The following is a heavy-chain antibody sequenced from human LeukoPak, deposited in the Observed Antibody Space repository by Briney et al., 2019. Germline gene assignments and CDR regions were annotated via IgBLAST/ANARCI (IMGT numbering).Heavy chain of an antibody. Sequence: ASVKVSCKASGGTFSSYAISWVRQAPGQGLEWMGWISAYNGNTNYAQKLQGRVTMTTDTSTSTAYMELRSLRSDDTAVYYCARVYSYGYFGYYYYMDVWGKGTTVTVSS. D-gene: IGHD5-18*01. CDR1: GGTFSSYA. V-gene: IGHV1-18*04. CDR2: ISAYNGNT. J-gene: IGHJ6*03. CDR3: ARVYSYGYFGYYYYMDV.